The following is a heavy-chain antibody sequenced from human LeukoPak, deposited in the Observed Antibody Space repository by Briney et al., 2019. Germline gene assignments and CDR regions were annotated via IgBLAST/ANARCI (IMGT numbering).Heavy chain of an antibody. Sequence: GGSLRLSCEASGFTFSSYAMTWVRQAPGKGLGWVSGISGRGGSIYYADSVKGRFTISRDTSKNTLNLQMNSLRAEDTAVYHCAKHGDTAMWLDYWGQGTLVTVSS. CDR1: GFTFSSYA. CDR2: ISGRGGSI. V-gene: IGHV3-23*01. J-gene: IGHJ4*02. CDR3: AKHGDTAMWLDY. D-gene: IGHD5-18*01.